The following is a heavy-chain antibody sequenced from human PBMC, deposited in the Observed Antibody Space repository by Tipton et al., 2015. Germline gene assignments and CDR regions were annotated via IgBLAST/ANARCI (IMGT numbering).Heavy chain of an antibody. J-gene: IGHJ3*02. CDR2: IYPGDSDT. Sequence: QLVQSGAEVKKPGESLKISCKGSGSSFINTWIAWVRQMPGKGLEWMGIIYPGDSDTRYSPSFQGQVTISADKSISTAYLHWSSLKASDTAMYYGARHVSFYYDTHGSDALDIWAQGTMVTVSS. CDR1: GSSFINTW. V-gene: IGHV5-51*01. D-gene: IGHD3-22*01. CDR3: ARHVSFYYDTHGSDALDI.